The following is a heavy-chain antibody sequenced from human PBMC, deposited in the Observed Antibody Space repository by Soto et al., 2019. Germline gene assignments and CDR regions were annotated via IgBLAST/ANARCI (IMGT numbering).Heavy chain of an antibody. CDR3: ARDGSLPSNPYYYDGMDV. V-gene: IGHV1-18*04. D-gene: IGHD4-4*01. J-gene: IGHJ6*02. CDR1: GYTFTSYG. CDR2: FSAYDGNT. Sequence: QVQLVQSGAEVKKPGATVNVSCKASGYTFTSYGISLVRPATGQGLEWMGWFSAYDGNTNYAQKLQGRVTMTTDPHTSRAEMELMSLRSDDSAVYCCARDGSLPSNPYYYDGMDVWGQGTTVTVSS.